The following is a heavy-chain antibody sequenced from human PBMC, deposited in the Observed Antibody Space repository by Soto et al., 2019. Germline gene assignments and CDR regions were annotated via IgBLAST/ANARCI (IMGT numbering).Heavy chain of an antibody. CDR1: GYTFSNFW. Sequence: PGESLKISCQCSGYTFSNFWIGWVRQLPGKGLEWMGIIYPGDHETRYSPSFHGKVTISADKSINIAYLQWNSLEASDTAFYFCARSPRSSPYFDYWGQGALVTVS. D-gene: IGHD6-13*01. J-gene: IGHJ4*02. V-gene: IGHV5-51*01. CDR2: IYPGDHET. CDR3: ARSPRSSPYFDY.